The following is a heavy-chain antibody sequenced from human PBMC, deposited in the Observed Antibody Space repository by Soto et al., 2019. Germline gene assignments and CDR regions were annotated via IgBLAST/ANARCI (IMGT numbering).Heavy chain of an antibody. CDR1: GGSVSSDSYY. D-gene: IGHD1-7*01. J-gene: IGHJ5*02. CDR2: VYYSGST. Sequence: PSETLSLTCTVSGGSVSSDSYYWSWIRRPPGKGLEWIGYVYYSGSTKYNPSLKSRVSISIDTSKNQLSLKLSSVTAADTAIYYCARDSHSPWNSVRGWFDPWGQGALVTVSS. V-gene: IGHV4-61*01. CDR3: ARDSHSPWNSVRGWFDP.